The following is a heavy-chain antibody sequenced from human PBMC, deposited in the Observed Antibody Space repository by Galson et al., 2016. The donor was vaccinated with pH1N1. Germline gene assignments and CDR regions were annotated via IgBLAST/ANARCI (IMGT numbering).Heavy chain of an antibody. CDR3: TRQRPMVRGVARWLDY. CDR1: GFSFSETA. Sequence: SLRLSCAASGFSFSETAMHWVRQASGKGLEWIGRIRSKANNFATAYAASLKGRFTISRDDSNNMAYLQMSSLKTEDTAVYFCTRQRPMVRGVARWLDYWGQGTLVTVSS. CDR2: IRSKANNFAT. J-gene: IGHJ4*02. D-gene: IGHD3-10*01. V-gene: IGHV3-73*01.